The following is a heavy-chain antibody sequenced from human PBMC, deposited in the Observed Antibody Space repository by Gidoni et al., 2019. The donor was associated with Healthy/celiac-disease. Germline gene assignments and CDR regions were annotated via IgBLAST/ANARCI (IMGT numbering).Heavy chain of an antibody. CDR1: GGSFSGYY. CDR2: INHSGST. Sequence: QVQLQQWGAGLLKPSETLSLTCAVYGGSFSGYYWSWIRQPPGKGLEWIGEINHSGSTNYNPSLKSRVTISVDTSKNQFSLKLSSVTAADTAVYYCARGAPRPRSFDYWGQGTLVTVSS. V-gene: IGHV4-34*01. J-gene: IGHJ4*02. CDR3: ARGAPRPRSFDY.